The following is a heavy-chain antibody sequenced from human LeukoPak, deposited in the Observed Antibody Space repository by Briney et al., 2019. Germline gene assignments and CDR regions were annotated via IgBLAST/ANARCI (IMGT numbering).Heavy chain of an antibody. Sequence: ASVKVSCKASGYTFTGYYMHWVRQAPGQGLEWMGWINPNSGGTNYAQKFQGRVTMTRDTSISTAYMELSSLRSDDTAVYYCARLGTIFGVVINWFDPWGQGTLVTVSS. CDR1: GYTFTGYY. J-gene: IGHJ5*02. V-gene: IGHV1-2*02. CDR3: ARLGTIFGVVINWFDP. D-gene: IGHD3-3*01. CDR2: INPNSGGT.